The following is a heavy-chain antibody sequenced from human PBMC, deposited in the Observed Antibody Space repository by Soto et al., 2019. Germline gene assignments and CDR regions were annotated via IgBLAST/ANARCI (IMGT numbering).Heavy chain of an antibody. V-gene: IGHV3-66*01. Sequence: DVQVVESGGGLVQPGGSLRLSCAASGFTVSDNSMTWVRQAPGRGPEWVSLMSYGGDTSYADSVQGRFTISRDNSKNTLYLQMSRLRAEDSAVYHCARMKWLRLLSHWFDPWGQGTVVTVAS. D-gene: IGHD5-12*01. J-gene: IGHJ5*02. CDR3: ARMKWLRLLSHWFDP. CDR2: MSYGGDT. CDR1: GFTVSDNS.